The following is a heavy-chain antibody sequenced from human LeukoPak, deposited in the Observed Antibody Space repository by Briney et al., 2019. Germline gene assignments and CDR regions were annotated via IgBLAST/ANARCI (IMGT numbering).Heavy chain of an antibody. CDR2: INPNSGGT. CDR3: ARDHPVGATRIEIDY. V-gene: IGHV1-2*06. D-gene: IGHD1-26*01. Sequence: ASVKVSCKASGYTFTGYYMHWVRQAPGQGLEWMGRINPNSGGTNYAQKFQGRVTMTRDTSISTAYMELSRLRSDDTAVYYCARDHPVGATRIEIDYWGQGTLVTVPS. J-gene: IGHJ4*02. CDR1: GYTFTGYY.